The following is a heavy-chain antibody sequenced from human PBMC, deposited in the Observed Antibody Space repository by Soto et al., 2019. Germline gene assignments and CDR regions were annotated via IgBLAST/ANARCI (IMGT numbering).Heavy chain of an antibody. CDR3: ARVVRVEPIFGVVIIYFDY. Sequence: SETLSLTCAVSSGSISSSNWWSWVRQPPGKGLEWIGEIYHSGSTNYNPSLKSRVTISVDKSKNQFSLKLSSVTAADTAVYYCARVVRVEPIFGVVIIYFDYWGQGTLVTVSS. V-gene: IGHV4-4*02. J-gene: IGHJ4*02. CDR1: SGSISSSNW. CDR2: IYHSGST. D-gene: IGHD3-3*01.